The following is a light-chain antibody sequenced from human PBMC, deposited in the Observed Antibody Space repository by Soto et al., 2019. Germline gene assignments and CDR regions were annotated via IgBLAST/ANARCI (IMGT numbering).Light chain of an antibody. J-gene: IGKJ1*01. CDR3: MQSLELPRT. Sequence: DIVMTQTPISLSVTPGQPTSISCKSSQSLLPSDGKTYLSWYLQKPGQPPQLLISEVSNRFSGVPDRFSGSGSGTDFTLKISRVEADDVGVYYCMQSLELPRTVGQGTKVEIK. CDR2: EVS. V-gene: IGKV2D-29*01. CDR1: QSLLPSDGKTY.